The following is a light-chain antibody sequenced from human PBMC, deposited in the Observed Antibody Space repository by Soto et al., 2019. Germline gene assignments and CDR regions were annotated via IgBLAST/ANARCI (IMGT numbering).Light chain of an antibody. CDR1: QSVISY. J-gene: IGKJ2*01. Sequence: EIVLTQSPATLSLSPGERATLSCRASQSVISYLAWYQQKPGQAPRLLIYDASNRATGIPARFSGSGSGTDLTLTISSREPEDFAVYYCQQRSNWPPYTFGQGTKLEIK. CDR2: DAS. CDR3: QQRSNWPPYT. V-gene: IGKV3-11*01.